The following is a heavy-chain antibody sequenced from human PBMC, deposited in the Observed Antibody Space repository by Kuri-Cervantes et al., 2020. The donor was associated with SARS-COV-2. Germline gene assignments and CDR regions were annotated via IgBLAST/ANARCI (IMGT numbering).Heavy chain of an antibody. CDR1: GYSFTSYW. J-gene: IGHJ4*02. D-gene: IGHD3-22*01. CDR2: IYPGDSDT. Sequence: KVSCKGSGYSFTSYWIGWVRQMPGKGLEWMGIIYPGDSDTRYSPSFQGQVTISADKSISTAYLQWSSLKASATAMYYCARHATYYYDSSGYYVWGQGTLVTVSS. CDR3: ARHATYYYDSSGYYV. V-gene: IGHV5-51*01.